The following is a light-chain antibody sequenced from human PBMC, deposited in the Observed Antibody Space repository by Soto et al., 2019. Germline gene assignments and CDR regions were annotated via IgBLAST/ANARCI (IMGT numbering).Light chain of an antibody. J-gene: IGKJ1*01. Sequence: IRITNSRSTLAAGVGDKVTSTCRASQTISNRLAWYQQKPVKAPKFLIYTVSTLESGVPSRFSGAGSGTEFSLTISSLHLHDFATYYCQQYKTYAWTFRQGTKV. V-gene: IGKV1-5*03. CDR3: QQYKTYAWT. CDR1: QTISNR. CDR2: TVS.